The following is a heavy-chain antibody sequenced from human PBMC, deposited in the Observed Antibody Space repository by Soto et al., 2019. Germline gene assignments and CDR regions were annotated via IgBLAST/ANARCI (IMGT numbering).Heavy chain of an antibody. CDR2: INHSGST. V-gene: IGHV4-34*01. CDR1: GGSFSGYY. D-gene: IGHD3-16*01. J-gene: IGHJ5*02. CDR3: ARWGNNLDP. Sequence: SETLSLTCAVYGGSFSGYYWSWIRQPPGKGLEWIGEINHSGSTNYNPSLKSRVTISVDTSKNQFSLKLNSVTAADTAVYYCARWGNNLDPWGQGTLVTVSS.